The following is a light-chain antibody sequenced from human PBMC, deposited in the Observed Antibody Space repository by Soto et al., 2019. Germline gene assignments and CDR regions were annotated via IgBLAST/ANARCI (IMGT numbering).Light chain of an antibody. Sequence: EIVLTQSPGTLSLSPGERATLSCRASQSVRSNFLAWYQQKPGQAPRLLIYGASNRATGIPARFSGSGSGTEFTLTISSLQSEDFAVYYCQQYNNWPPLFGGGTKVEIK. J-gene: IGKJ4*01. V-gene: IGKV3D-15*01. CDR1: QSVRSN. CDR3: QQYNNWPPL. CDR2: GAS.